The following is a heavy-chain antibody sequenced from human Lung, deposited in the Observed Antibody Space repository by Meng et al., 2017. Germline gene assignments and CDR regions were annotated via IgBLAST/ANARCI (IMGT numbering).Heavy chain of an antibody. V-gene: IGHV3-74*03. CDR1: GFTFSGYW. CDR2: INSDGSSI. Sequence: GAVGESGGGLVRPGGSLRLSCYVSGFTFSGYWMHWVRQAPGKGLVWVSRINSDGSSITYADSVKGRFTTSRDNVKNTLYLQMNSLRVEDTAVYYCARDGGSGSYGAFDIWGPGTMVTVSS. D-gene: IGHD1-26*01. J-gene: IGHJ3*02. CDR3: ARDGGSGSYGAFDI.